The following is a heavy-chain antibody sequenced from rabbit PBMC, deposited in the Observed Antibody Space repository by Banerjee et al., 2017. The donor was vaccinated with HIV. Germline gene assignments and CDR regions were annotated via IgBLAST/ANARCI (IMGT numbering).Heavy chain of an antibody. J-gene: IGHJ6*01. D-gene: IGHD1-1*01. CDR2: IYTSSGGT. Sequence: SGFSFSNKYVMCWVRQAPGKGLEWIACIYTSSGGTYYASWVNGRFTISRSTSLSAVDLKMTSLTAADTATYFCARAYGSASGYDLWGQGTLVTVS. V-gene: IGHV1S43*01. CDR1: GFSFSNKYV. CDR3: ARAYGSASGYDL.